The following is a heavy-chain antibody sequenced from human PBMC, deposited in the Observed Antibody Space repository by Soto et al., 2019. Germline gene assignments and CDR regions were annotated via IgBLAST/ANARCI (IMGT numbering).Heavy chain of an antibody. V-gene: IGHV1-8*01. Sequence: ASVKVSCKASGYTFTSYDINWVRQATGQGLGWMGWMNPNSGNTGYAQKFQGRVTMTRNTSISTAYMELSSLRSEDTAVYYCASRSIGGDSYGDAFDIWGQGTMVTVSS. CDR1: GYTFTSYD. D-gene: IGHD2-21*02. CDR3: ASRSIGGDSYGDAFDI. J-gene: IGHJ3*02. CDR2: MNPNSGNT.